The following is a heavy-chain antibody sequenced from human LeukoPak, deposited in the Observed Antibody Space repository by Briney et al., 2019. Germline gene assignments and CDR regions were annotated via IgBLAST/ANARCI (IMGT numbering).Heavy chain of an antibody. CDR1: GGSFSGYY. CDR3: AGRVGYDILTGYYQSFDY. Sequence: PSETLSLTCAVYGGSFSGYYWSWIRQPPGKGLEWIGEINHSGSTNYNPSLKSRVTISVDTSKNQFSLKLSSVTAADTAVYYCAGRVGYDILTGYYQSFDYWGQGTLVTVSS. J-gene: IGHJ4*02. D-gene: IGHD3-9*01. CDR2: INHSGST. V-gene: IGHV4-34*01.